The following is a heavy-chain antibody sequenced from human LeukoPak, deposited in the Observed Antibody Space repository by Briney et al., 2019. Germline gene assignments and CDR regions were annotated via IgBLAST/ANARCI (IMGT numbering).Heavy chain of an antibody. Sequence: ASVKVSCKASGFTFTSSAMQWVRQARGQRLEWIGWIVVGSGNTNYAQRFQERVTITRDMSTSTAYMELSSLRSEDTAVYYCAADQGSGWYVWGQGTLVTVSS. D-gene: IGHD6-19*01. J-gene: IGHJ4*02. V-gene: IGHV1-58*02. CDR2: IVVGSGNT. CDR3: AADQGSGWYV. CDR1: GFTFTSSA.